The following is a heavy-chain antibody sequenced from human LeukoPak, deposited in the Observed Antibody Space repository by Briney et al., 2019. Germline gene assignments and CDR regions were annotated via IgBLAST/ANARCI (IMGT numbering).Heavy chain of an antibody. CDR2: IYSGGST. J-gene: IGHJ4*02. Sequence: SGGSLRLSWAASGFTVSSNYMSWVRRAPGRGLGWGSVIYSGGSTYYADSVKGRFTISRDNSKNTLYLQMNSLRAEDTAVYYCARVLGGQQRVFDYWGQGTLVTVSS. CDR3: ARVLGGQQRVFDY. V-gene: IGHV3-66*01. CDR1: GFTVSSNY. D-gene: IGHD6-13*01.